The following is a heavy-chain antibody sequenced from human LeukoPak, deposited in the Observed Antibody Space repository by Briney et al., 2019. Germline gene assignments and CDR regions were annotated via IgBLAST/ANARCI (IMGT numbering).Heavy chain of an antibody. CDR3: ARQTGSGLFILP. CDR2: IYYSGNT. Sequence: SETLSLTCTVSGVSNSSSNSYWGWIRQPPGKGLEWIGSIYYSGNTYYNASLKSQVSISIDTSKNRFSLKLTSVTAADTAVYYCARQTGSGLFILPGGQGTLVTVSS. D-gene: IGHD3/OR15-3a*01. CDR1: GVSNSSSNSY. V-gene: IGHV4-39*01. J-gene: IGHJ4*02.